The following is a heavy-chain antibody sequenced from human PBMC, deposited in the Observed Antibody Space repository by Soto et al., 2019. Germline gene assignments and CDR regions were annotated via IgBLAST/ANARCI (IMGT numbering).Heavy chain of an antibody. V-gene: IGHV4-4*07. Sequence: SETLSLTCTVSGASISGFYWSWIRKSAGKGLEWIGRIYATGTTDYNPSLKSRVMMSVDTSKKQFSLKLRSVTAADTAVYYCVRAGTKTLREWFDPWGQGISVTVSS. CDR2: IYATGTT. J-gene: IGHJ5*02. CDR3: VRAGTKTLREWFDP. CDR1: GASISGFY. D-gene: IGHD1-1*01.